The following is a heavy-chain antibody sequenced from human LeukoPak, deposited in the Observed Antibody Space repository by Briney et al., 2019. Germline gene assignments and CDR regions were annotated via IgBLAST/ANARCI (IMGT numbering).Heavy chain of an antibody. D-gene: IGHD6-13*01. CDR3: ARAYSPPQWSPFDY. J-gene: IGHJ4*02. CDR1: SGSISTYY. V-gene: IGHV4-59*12. Sequence: SETLSLTCTVSSGSISTYYWSWIRQPPGKGLKGIGYIYYSGSTKYNPSLKSRVTLSIDTSKNQFSLKLSSVTAADTAVYYCARAYSPPQWSPFDYWGQGTLVTVSS. CDR2: IYYSGST.